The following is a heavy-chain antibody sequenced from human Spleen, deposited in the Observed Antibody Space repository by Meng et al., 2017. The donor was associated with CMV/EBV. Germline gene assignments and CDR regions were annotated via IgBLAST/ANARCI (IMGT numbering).Heavy chain of an antibody. Sequence: GGSLRLSCAASGFPFSTYTMHWVRQAPGKGLEWIASISMSSSNIYYADSLKGRISVSRDNGKNTLYLHMSSLRGEDTAVYYCAREMWLAQGGLIGFDYWGQGTLVTVSS. CDR2: ISMSSSNI. V-gene: IGHV3-21*01. CDR1: GFPFSTYT. J-gene: IGHJ4*02. CDR3: AREMWLAQGGLIGFDY. D-gene: IGHD6-19*01.